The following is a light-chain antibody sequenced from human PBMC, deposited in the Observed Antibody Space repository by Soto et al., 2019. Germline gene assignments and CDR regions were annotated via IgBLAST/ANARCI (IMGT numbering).Light chain of an antibody. J-gene: IGKJ1*01. CDR3: QHYNSYSEA. CDR2: KAS. V-gene: IGKV1-5*03. Sequence: DIQMTPSPSTLSGSVGGRVSITCRASQTISSWLAWYQQTPGKAPKLLIYKASTLKSGFPSRFSGSGSGTGFPLTISSLQPDDFATYYCQHYNSYSEAFGQGTKVVIK. CDR1: QTISSW.